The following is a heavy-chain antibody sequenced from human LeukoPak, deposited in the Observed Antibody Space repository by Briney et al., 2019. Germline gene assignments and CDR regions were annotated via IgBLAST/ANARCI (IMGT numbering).Heavy chain of an antibody. J-gene: IGHJ4*02. Sequence: PGGSLRLSCAAPGFTFSSYGMHWVRQAPGKGLEWVAVIWYDGSNKYYADSVKGRFTISRDNSKNTLYLQMNSLRAEDTAVYYRARDRGPARPLDYWGQGTLVTVSS. CDR1: GFTFSSYG. D-gene: IGHD6-6*01. V-gene: IGHV3-33*01. CDR2: IWYDGSNK. CDR3: ARDRGPARPLDY.